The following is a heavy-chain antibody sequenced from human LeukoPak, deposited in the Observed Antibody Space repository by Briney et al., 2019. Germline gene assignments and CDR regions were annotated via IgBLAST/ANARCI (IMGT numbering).Heavy chain of an antibody. D-gene: IGHD3-10*01. Sequence: GESLKISCKCSGYSLSSERIGWVRQMPGKGLEWMGVIYPSDSDTRYSPSLQGQVTISADRFISTAYLQWSSLKASDTAMYYCARQRPYYSGAGSYRAFDIWGQGTMVTVSS. J-gene: IGHJ3*02. CDR2: IYPSDSDT. V-gene: IGHV5-51*01. CDR3: ARQRPYYSGAGSYRAFDI. CDR1: GYSLSSER.